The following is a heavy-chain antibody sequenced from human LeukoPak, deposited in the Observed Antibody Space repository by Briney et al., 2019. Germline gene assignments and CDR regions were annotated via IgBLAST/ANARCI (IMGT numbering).Heavy chain of an antibody. CDR1: GYTFTSYG. CDR2: ISAYNGNT. CDR3: ARVFTTLDGVDAFDI. J-gene: IGHJ3*02. D-gene: IGHD4-23*01. Sequence: GASVKVSCKASGYTFTSYGISWVRQDPGQGLEWMGWISAYNGNTNYAQKLQGRVTMTTDTSTSTAYMELRSLRSDDTAVYYCARVFTTLDGVDAFDIWGQGTMVTVSS. V-gene: IGHV1-18*01.